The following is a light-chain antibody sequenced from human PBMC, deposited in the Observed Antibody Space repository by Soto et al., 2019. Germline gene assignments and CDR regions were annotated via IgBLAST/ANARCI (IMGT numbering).Light chain of an antibody. J-gene: IGKJ1*01. CDR1: QSFSSTS. Sequence: EIVLTQSPGTLSLSPGERATLSCRASQSFSSTSLDWYQQKRGQAPRLLIYGISNRATGIPDRFSGSGSGTDFTLTINRLEPEDFAVYFCQQYDTSAWTFGQGTRVEIK. V-gene: IGKV3-20*01. CDR2: GIS. CDR3: QQYDTSAWT.